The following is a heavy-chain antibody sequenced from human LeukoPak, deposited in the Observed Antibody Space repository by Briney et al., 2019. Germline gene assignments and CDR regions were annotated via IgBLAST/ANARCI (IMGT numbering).Heavy chain of an antibody. CDR1: GYTFTDYY. CDR2: IIPNSGDT. J-gene: IGHJ4*02. Sequence: ASVKVSCKASGYTFTDYYIHWVRQAPGQGLEWMGWIIPNSGDTSYAQKFQGRVTMTRDTSISSAYMEPSRLRSDDTAVYYCTRGGWLVKWGQGTLVTVSS. V-gene: IGHV1-2*02. CDR3: TRGGWLVK. D-gene: IGHD6-19*01.